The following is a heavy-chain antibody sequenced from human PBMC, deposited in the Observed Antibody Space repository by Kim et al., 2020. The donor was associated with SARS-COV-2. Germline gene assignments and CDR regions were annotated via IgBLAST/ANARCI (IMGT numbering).Heavy chain of an antibody. CDR1: GGSISSSSYY. V-gene: IGHV4-39*01. J-gene: IGHJ2*01. CDR3: ARQRPAARNFDL. Sequence: SETLSLTCTVSGGSISSSSYYWGWIRQPPGKGLEWIGSIYYSGSTYYNPSLKSRVTISVDTSKNQFSLKLSSVTAADTAVYYCARQRPAARNFDLWGRGTLVTVSS. CDR2: IYYSGST. D-gene: IGHD2-2*01.